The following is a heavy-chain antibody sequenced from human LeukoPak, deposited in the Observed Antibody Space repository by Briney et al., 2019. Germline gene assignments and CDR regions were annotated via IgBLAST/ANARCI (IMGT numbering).Heavy chain of an antibody. CDR2: IYHSGTT. D-gene: IGHD6-19*01. J-gene: IGHJ5*02. CDR3: ARQVHPQLIAVAGRGWFDP. CDR1: GGSISSGGYY. V-gene: IGHV4-39*01. Sequence: PSETQSLTCTVSGGSISSGGYYWGWIRQPPGKGLEWIGSIYHSGTTYYNPSLKSRVTISVDTSKTQFSLKLTSVTAADTAVYFCARQVHPQLIAVAGRGWFDPWGQGTLVTVSS.